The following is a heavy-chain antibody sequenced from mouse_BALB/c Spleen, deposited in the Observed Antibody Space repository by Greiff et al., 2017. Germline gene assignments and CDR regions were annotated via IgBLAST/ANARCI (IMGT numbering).Heavy chain of an antibody. Sequence: EVQLQESGGGLVKPGGSLKLSCAASGFAFSSYDMSWVRQTPEKRLEWVAYISSGGGSTYYPDTVKGRFTISRDNAKNTLYLQMSSLKSEDTAMYYCARHNYYGSRHFDYWGQGTTLTVSS. CDR3: ARHNYYGSRHFDY. J-gene: IGHJ2*01. CDR1: GFAFSSYD. V-gene: IGHV5-12-1*01. CDR2: ISSGGGST. D-gene: IGHD1-1*01.